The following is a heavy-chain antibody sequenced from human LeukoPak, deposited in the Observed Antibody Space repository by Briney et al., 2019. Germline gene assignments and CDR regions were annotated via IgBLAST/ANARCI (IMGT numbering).Heavy chain of an antibody. CDR3: ARGSGSYPRAAFDY. D-gene: IGHD1-26*01. J-gene: IGHJ4*02. CDR1: GYTFTNYG. Sequence: ASVKVSCKASGYTFTNYGISWVRQAPGQGLEWMGWISAHNDNTNYAQKFQGRVTMTTETSTSTAYMELRRLRSDDTAVYYCARGSGSYPRAAFDYWGQGTLVTVSS. V-gene: IGHV1-18*01. CDR2: ISAHNDNT.